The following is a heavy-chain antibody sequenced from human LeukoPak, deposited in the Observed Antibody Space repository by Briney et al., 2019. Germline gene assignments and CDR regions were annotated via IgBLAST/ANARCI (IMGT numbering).Heavy chain of an antibody. D-gene: IGHD1-26*01. CDR2: IIPIFGTA. CDR1: GGTFSSYA. Sequence: SVKVSCRASGGTFSSYAISWVRQAPGQGLEWMGGIIPIFGTANYAQKFQGRVTITTDESTSTAYMELSSLRSEDTAVYYCASTSPWEPSSEYYYYGMDVWGQGATVTVSS. J-gene: IGHJ6*02. V-gene: IGHV1-69*05. CDR3: ASTSPWEPSSEYYYYGMDV.